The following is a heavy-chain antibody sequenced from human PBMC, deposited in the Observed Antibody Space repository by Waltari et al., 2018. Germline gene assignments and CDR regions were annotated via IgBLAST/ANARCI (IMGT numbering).Heavy chain of an antibody. Sequence: QVQLVQSGAEVKKPGSSVKVSCKASGGTFSSYSISWVRQAPGQGVEWMGRITPILGIANYAQKFQGRVTITADKSTSTAYMELSSLRSEDTAVYYCARGSSGSYYFFDNWGQGTLVTVSA. D-gene: IGHD1-26*01. CDR2: ITPILGIA. J-gene: IGHJ4*02. CDR1: GGTFSSYS. V-gene: IGHV1-69*09. CDR3: ARGSSGSYYFFDN.